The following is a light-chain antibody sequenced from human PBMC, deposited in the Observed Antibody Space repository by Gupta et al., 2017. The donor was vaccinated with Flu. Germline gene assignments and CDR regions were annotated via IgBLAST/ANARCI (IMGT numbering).Light chain of an antibody. CDR2: SAS. CDR1: QDISSW. V-gene: IGKV1-12*01. Sequence: PSSVSASVGDRVTITCRASQDISSWLAWYQHKPGKAAKLLIYSASTLQSGVPSRFSGSGSGTSFTLTISSLQPEDFATYFCQQANNFPWTFGQGTRVEIK. CDR3: QQANNFPWT. J-gene: IGKJ1*01.